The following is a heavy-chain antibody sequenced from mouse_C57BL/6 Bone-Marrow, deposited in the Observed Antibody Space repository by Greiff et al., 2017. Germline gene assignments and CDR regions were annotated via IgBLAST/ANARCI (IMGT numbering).Heavy chain of an antibody. D-gene: IGHD1-1*01. CDR1: GFTFTDYY. CDR3: ARYGSSYEAWFAY. CDR2: IRNKANGYTT. J-gene: IGHJ3*01. V-gene: IGHV7-3*01. Sequence: EVHLVESGGGLVQPGGSLSLSCAASGFTFTDYYMSWVRQPPGKALEWLGFIRNKANGYTTEYSASVKGRFTISRDNSQSILYLQMNALRAEDSATYYCARYGSSYEAWFAYWGQGTLVTVSA.